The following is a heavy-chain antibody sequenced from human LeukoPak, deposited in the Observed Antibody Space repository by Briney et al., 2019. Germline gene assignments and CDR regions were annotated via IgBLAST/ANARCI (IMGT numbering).Heavy chain of an antibody. CDR3: ARDSLTIFGVVFDY. CDR1: GFTFSSYT. CDR2: ISSSSSLI. V-gene: IGHV3-21*01. Sequence: GGSLRLSCAASGFTFSSYTMNWVRQAPGKGLEWVSSISSSSSLIYYADSVKGRFTISRDNANNSPYLQMNSLRAEDTAVYYCARDSLTIFGVVFDYWGQGILVTVSS. J-gene: IGHJ4*02. D-gene: IGHD3-3*01.